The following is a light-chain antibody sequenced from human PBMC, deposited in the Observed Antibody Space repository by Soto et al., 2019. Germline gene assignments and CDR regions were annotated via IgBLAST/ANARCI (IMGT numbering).Light chain of an antibody. V-gene: IGKV1-39*01. CDR1: QSISSY. J-gene: IGKJ4*01. Sequence: DIQMTQSPSSLSASVGDRVTITCRASQSISSYLNWYQQKPGKAPKLLIYAASSLQSGVPSRFSGSGSGTDFTLTISRLEPEDFAVYYCQQYDSSPLTFGGGTKVDIK. CDR3: QQYDSSPLT. CDR2: AAS.